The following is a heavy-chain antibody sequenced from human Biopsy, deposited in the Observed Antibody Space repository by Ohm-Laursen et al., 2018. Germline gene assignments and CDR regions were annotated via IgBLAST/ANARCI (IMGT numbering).Heavy chain of an antibody. D-gene: IGHD3-22*01. CDR3: ARDRGFYSDRTVPGYFDL. J-gene: IGHJ2*01. Sequence: TLSLTCTVSGDSISSYYWSWIRQPPGKGLEWIGYVSYTGSTDYNPSLQSRVTISVDTSKNHFSLRLRSVTPADTAMYYCARDRGFYSDRTVPGYFDLWGCGTLVTVSS. CDR2: VSYTGST. CDR1: GDSISSYY. V-gene: IGHV4-59*01.